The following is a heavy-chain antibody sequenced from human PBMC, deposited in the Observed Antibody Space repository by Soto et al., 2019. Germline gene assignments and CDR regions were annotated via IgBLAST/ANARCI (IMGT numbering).Heavy chain of an antibody. J-gene: IGHJ4*02. Sequence: ASVKVSCKASGYTSTNYGMHWVRQAPGQRLEWMGWINAGSGNTKYSQKFQGRITITRDTSASTVYMELSSLRSDDTAVYYCARVKLDYYDSSGYYFFDYWGQGTLVTVSS. CDR1: GYTSTNYG. CDR2: INAGSGNT. CDR3: ARVKLDYYDSSGYYFFDY. V-gene: IGHV1-3*01. D-gene: IGHD3-22*01.